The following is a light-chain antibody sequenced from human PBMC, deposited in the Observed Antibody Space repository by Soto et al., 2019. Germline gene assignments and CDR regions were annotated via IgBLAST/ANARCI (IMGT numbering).Light chain of an antibody. CDR1: QSISNY. J-gene: IGKJ2*01. CDR2: DAS. CDR3: QQGSNRPNT. Sequence: EIVLTQSPATLSLSPGERATLSCRASQSISNYLAWYQQKPGQAPRLLIYDASSRASDIPARFSGSGSGTDFSLTINSLEPEDFAVYYCQQGSNRPNTFGQGTKLQLK. V-gene: IGKV3-11*01.